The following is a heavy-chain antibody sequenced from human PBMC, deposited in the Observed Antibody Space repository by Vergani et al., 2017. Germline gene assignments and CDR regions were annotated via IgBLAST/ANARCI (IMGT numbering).Heavy chain of an antibody. CDR2: ISSSSSYI. D-gene: IGHD6-6*01. J-gene: IGHJ6*02. V-gene: IGHV3-21*01. Sequence: VQLVESGGGVVQPGRSLRLSCVASGFMFSSHSMNWVRQAPGKGLEWVSSISSSSSYIYYADSVKGRFTISRDNAKNSLYLQMNSLRAEDTAVYYCLIKKTSSSDGMDVWGQGTTVTVSS. CDR1: GFMFSSHS. CDR3: LIKKTSSSDGMDV.